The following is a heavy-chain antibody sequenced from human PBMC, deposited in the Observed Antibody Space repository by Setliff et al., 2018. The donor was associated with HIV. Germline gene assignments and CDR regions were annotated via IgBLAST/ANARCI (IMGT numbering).Heavy chain of an antibody. J-gene: IGHJ5*02. CDR1: GGSFSDYY. Sequence: SETLSLTCAVYGGSFSDYYWSWIRQPPGKGLEWIAEIKHSGSTNYNPSLKSRVTISVDTSKNQFSLKVFSVTAADTAVYYCAREGDSSAWYRFDPWGQGTLVTVSS. CDR2: IKHSGST. D-gene: IGHD6-13*01. CDR3: AREGDSSAWYRFDP. V-gene: IGHV4-34*01.